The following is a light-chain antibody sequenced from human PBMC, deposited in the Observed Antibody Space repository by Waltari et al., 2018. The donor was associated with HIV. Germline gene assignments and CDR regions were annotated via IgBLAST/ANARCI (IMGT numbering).Light chain of an antibody. Sequence: VLTQFPVTPAVSPGESARRTCRARYSISSYLSWSQQKPGQAPRLLIYDASKRATGIPARFRGSGSGTDFTLTITSLEAEDFAVYYCQQRNNWPLITFGPGTTVDV. V-gene: IGKV3-11*01. CDR3: QQRNNWPLIT. J-gene: IGKJ3*01. CDR2: DAS. CDR1: YSISSY.